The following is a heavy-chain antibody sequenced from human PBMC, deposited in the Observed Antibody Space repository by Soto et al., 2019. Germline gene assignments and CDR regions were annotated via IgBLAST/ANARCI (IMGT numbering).Heavy chain of an antibody. CDR1: GYNFNTYG. V-gene: IGHV1-18*01. D-gene: IGHD3-16*01. CDR2: ISCYNGYT. J-gene: IGHJ4*02. Sequence: QVQLMQSGAEVRRPGTSMRISCTTSGYNFNTYGIIWVRQDPGQGLEWMGWISCYNGYTKYAQNFEVRVTLSTDPSTSTAFLELLNLRSGDTALYFCARDRDYSHTDADIDYWGQGTLVTVSS. CDR3: ARDRDYSHTDADIDY.